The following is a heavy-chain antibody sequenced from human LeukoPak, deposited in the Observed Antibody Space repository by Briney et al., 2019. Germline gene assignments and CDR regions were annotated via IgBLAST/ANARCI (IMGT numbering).Heavy chain of an antibody. CDR2: INSDGSRT. Sequence: GRSLRLSCAASGFTFSSYWMHWVRQAPGKGLVWVSRINSDGSRTTYADSVKGRFTFSRDNAKNTLYLQMNSLRAEDTAVYYCARDGYSSSFYFDYWGQGTLVTVSS. D-gene: IGHD6-6*01. CDR1: GFTFSSYW. J-gene: IGHJ4*02. CDR3: ARDGYSSSFYFDY. V-gene: IGHV3-74*01.